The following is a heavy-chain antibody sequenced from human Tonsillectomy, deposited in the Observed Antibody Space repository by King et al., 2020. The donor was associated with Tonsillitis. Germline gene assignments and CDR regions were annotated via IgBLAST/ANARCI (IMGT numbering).Heavy chain of an antibody. CDR2: ISGNGGST. CDR3: AKSSAEMTTVTRGWFDP. D-gene: IGHD4-17*01. CDR1: GFTFSSYA. J-gene: IGHJ5*02. Sequence: VQLVQSGGGLVQPGGSLRLSCVASGFTFSSYAMSWGRQAPGKGLEWVSVISGNGGSTYYADSVKGRFTISRDMSKNTLLLQMNSLRVEDTAVYYCAKSSAEMTTVTRGWFDPWGQGTLVTVSS. V-gene: IGHV3-23*04.